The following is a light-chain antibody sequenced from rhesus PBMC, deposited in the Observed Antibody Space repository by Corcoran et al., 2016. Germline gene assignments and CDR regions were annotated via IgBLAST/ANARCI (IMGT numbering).Light chain of an antibody. V-gene: IGKV1-25*01. J-gene: IGKJ1*01. CDR1: QGISSY. CDR3: QQHNSYPRT. CDR2: KAS. Sequence: DIQMTQSPSSLSASVGDTVTITCRASQGISSYLAWYQQKPVKAPKLLIYKASTLQSGVPSRFSGSGSGTDFTLTISSLQPEYFATYYCQQHNSYPRTFGQGTKVEIK.